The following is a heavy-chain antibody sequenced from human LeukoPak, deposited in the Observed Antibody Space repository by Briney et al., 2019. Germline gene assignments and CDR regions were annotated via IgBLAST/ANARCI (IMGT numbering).Heavy chain of an antibody. CDR2: TSYIGIT. J-gene: IGHJ4*02. D-gene: IGHD5-12*01. Sequence: PSETLSLTCTVSGGSISSYYWSWIRQPPGKGLEWIGYTSYIGITNYNPSLESRVTISVDTSKNQFSLKLSSVTAADTAVYYCARGVATVPVDSWGQGTLVTVSS. CDR1: GGSISSYY. CDR3: ARGVATVPVDS. V-gene: IGHV4-59*01.